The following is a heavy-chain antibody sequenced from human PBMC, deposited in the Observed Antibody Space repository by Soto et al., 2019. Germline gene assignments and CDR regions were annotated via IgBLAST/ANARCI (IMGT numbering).Heavy chain of an antibody. J-gene: IGHJ6*02. CDR3: GGGVGGAMYYYDSSGFPPYYYGMDV. CDR1: GGTFSSYA. Sequence: ASVKVSCKASGGTFSSYAISWVRQAPGQGLEWMGGIIPIFGTANYAQKFQGRVTNTADESTSTAYMELSSLRSEDKAVDYCGGGVGGAMYYYDSSGFPPYYYGMDVWGQGTTVTVSS. CDR2: IIPIFGTA. D-gene: IGHD3-22*01. V-gene: IGHV1-69*13.